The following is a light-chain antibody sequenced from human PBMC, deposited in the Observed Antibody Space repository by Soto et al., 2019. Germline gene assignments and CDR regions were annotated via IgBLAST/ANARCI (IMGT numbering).Light chain of an antibody. CDR2: KVS. Sequence: DVVMTQSPLSLPVTLGQPASISCRSSQSLVYSDGNTYLNWFQQRPYQSPRRLIYKVSNRDSGVPDRFSGSGSGTDFTLKISREEAEDVGVYYCMQGTHWPPTYTFGQGTKLEIK. CDR1: QSLVYSDGNTY. V-gene: IGKV2-30*01. CDR3: MQGTHWPPTYT. J-gene: IGKJ2*01.